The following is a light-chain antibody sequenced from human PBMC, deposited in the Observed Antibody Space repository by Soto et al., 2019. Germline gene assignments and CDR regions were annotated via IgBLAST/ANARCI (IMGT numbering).Light chain of an antibody. Sequence: QSVLTQPASMSGSLGQSITISCTGTSSDIGRYKFVSWYQHHPGKAPKLIIYEATKRPSGVPYRFSGSKSGNTASLTISGLQAEDEADYYCTSYTNTSPYVFGSGTKLTVL. CDR2: EAT. J-gene: IGLJ1*01. CDR1: SSDIGRYKF. V-gene: IGLV2-14*01. CDR3: TSYTNTSPYV.